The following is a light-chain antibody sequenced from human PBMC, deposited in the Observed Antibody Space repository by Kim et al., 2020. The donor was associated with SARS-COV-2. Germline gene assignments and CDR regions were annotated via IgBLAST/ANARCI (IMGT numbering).Light chain of an antibody. CDR2: QDT. J-gene: IGLJ1*01. Sequence: DRYTSWYQQRPGQSPLLVIYQDTKRPSGIPARFSGSTSGNTATLTITGAQAMDEADYFCQAWDNSALYVFGPGTKVTVL. CDR3: QAWDNSALYV. CDR1: DRY. V-gene: IGLV3-1*01.